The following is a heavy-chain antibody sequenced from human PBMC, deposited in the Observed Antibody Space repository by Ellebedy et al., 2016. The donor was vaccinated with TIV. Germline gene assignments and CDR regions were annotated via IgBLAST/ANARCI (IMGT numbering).Heavy chain of an antibody. Sequence: GESLKISCAASGLTFSSHAMSWVRQPPGKGLERVSPITESGGNPYYADSVKGRFTISRDNAKNSLYLQLSSLRAEDTAVYYCARRSRGPSYYFDYWGQGALVTVSS. CDR1: GLTFSSHA. V-gene: IGHV3-23*01. D-gene: IGHD3-10*01. J-gene: IGHJ4*02. CDR2: ITESGGNP. CDR3: ARRSRGPSYYFDY.